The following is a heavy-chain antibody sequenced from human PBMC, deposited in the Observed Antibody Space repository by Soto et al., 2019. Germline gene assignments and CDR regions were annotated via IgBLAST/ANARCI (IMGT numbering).Heavy chain of an antibody. V-gene: IGHV3-23*01. Sequence: EVQLLESGGGLIRPGGSLRLSCAASGFIFSSYAMSWVRQAPGKGLEWVSLISGSATYYADSVKGRFTISRDNSKNTLYLQMNSLRAEDTAVYYCAKDNSYSSGYHFDSWGQGTLLTVSS. CDR2: ISGSAT. J-gene: IGHJ4*02. CDR3: AKDNSYSSGYHFDS. D-gene: IGHD6-19*01. CDR1: GFIFSSYA.